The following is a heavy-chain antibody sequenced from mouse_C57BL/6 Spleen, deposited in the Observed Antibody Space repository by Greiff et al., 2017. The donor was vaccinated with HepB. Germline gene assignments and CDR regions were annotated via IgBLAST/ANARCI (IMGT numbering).Heavy chain of an antibody. CDR1: GYAFSSYW. CDR3: ASSSEAWFAY. D-gene: IGHD6-1*01. V-gene: IGHV1-80*01. J-gene: IGHJ3*01. Sequence: VQLVESGAELVKPGASVKISCKASGYAFSSYWMNWVKQRPGKGLEWIGQIYPGDGDTNYNGKFKGKATLTADKSSSTAYMQLSSLTSEDSAVYFCASSSEAWFAYWGQGTLVTVSA. CDR2: IYPGDGDT.